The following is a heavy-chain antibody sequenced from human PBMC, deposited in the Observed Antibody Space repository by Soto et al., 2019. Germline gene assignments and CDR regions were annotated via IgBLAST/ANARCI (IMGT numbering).Heavy chain of an antibody. CDR2: ISYDGSNK. V-gene: IGHV3-30-3*01. CDR3: ARIRSIDAFDY. Sequence: GGSLRLSCAASGFTFSSYAMHWVRQAPGKGLEWVAVISYDGSNKYYADSVKGRFTISRDNSKNTLYLQMNSLRAEDTAVYYCARIRSIDAFDYRGQGTLVTVS. J-gene: IGHJ4*02. CDR1: GFTFSSYA. D-gene: IGHD6-6*01.